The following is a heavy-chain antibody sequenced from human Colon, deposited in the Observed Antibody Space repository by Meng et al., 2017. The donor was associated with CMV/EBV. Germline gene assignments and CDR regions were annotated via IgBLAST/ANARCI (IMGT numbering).Heavy chain of an antibody. CDR3: MTPTGSSDY. D-gene: IGHD6-6*01. V-gene: IGHV3-30*02. J-gene: IGHJ4*02. Sequence: GGSLRLSCIASGFTFNTYGMHWVRQAPGKGLEWLTYIRSDGTNKYYADSVKGRFTVSRDNSKNTLYLQMNSLRPEDTAIYYCMTPTGSSDYWGQGTLVTVSS. CDR2: IRSDGTNK. CDR1: GFTFNTYG.